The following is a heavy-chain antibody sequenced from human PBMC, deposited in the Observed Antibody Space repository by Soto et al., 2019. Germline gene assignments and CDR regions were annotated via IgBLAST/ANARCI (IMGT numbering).Heavy chain of an antibody. CDR3: ARVRSYSDFWSGYSVGWFDP. D-gene: IGHD3-3*01. V-gene: IGHV4-59*01. J-gene: IGHJ5*02. CDR1: GGSISSYY. CDR2: IYYSGST. Sequence: SETLSLTCTVSGGSISSYYWSWIRQPPGKGLEWIGYIYYSGSTNYNPSLKSRVTISVDTSKNQFSLKLSSVTAADTAVYYCARVRSYSDFWSGYSVGWFDPWGQGTLVTVSS.